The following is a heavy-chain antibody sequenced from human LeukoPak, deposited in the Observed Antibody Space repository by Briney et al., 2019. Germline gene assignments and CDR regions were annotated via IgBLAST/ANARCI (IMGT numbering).Heavy chain of an antibody. CDR1: GFTFSSYA. Sequence: GGSLRLSCAASGFTFSSYAMSWVRQAPGKGLEWVSAISGSGGSTYYADSVKGRFTISRDNSKNTLYLQMNSLRAEDTAVYYCARGSGSYYTPNDYWGQGTLVTVSS. J-gene: IGHJ4*02. CDR2: ISGSGGST. CDR3: ARGSGSYYTPNDY. V-gene: IGHV3-23*01. D-gene: IGHD1-26*01.